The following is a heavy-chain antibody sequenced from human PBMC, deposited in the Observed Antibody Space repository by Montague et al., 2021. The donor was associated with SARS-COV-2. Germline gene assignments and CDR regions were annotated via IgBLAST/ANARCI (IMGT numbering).Heavy chain of an antibody. V-gene: IGHV3-7*01. CDR3: ARDSFWSSYYTDYYGMDV. CDR1: GFTFSSYW. D-gene: IGHD3-3*01. CDR2: IKQDGSEK. J-gene: IGHJ6*02. Sequence: SLRLSCAASGFTFSSYWMSWVRQAPGKGLEWVANIKQDGSEKYYVGSVKGRFTISRDNAKNSLYLQMNSLRAEDTAVHYCARDSFWSSYYTDYYGMDVWGQGTTVTVSS.